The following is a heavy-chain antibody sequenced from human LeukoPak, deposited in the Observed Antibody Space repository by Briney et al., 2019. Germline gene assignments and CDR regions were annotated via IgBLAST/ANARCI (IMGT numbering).Heavy chain of an antibody. V-gene: IGHV1-8*01. D-gene: IGHD3-10*01. CDR1: GYTFTSYD. CDR3: ARTYYYGSGSYYKSYYYYYMDV. CDR2: MNPNSGNT. J-gene: IGHJ6*03. Sequence: ASVKVSCKASGYTFTSYDINWVRQATGQGLEWMGWMNPNSGNTGYAQKFQGRVTMTRNTSISTAYMELSSLRSEDTAVYYCARTYYYGSGSYYKSYYYYYMDVWGKGTTVTVSS.